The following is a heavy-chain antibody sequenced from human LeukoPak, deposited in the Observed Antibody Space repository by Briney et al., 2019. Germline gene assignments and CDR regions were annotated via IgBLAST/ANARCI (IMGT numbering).Heavy chain of an antibody. CDR3: AVHPHGQQMALGYFDY. CDR2: ISYDGSNK. D-gene: IGHD6-13*01. J-gene: IGHJ4*02. CDR1: GFTFSNYG. Sequence: GGSLRLSCAASGFTFSNYGMHWVRQAPGKGREWVAVISYDGSNKYYADSVKGRFTISRDNSKSTLYLQMNSLRAEDTAVYYCAVHPHGQQMALGYFDYWGQGTLVTVSS. V-gene: IGHV3-30*03.